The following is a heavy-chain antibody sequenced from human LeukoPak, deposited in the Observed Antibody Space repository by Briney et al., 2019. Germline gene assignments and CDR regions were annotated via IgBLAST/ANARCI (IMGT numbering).Heavy chain of an antibody. CDR1: GFTFSSYA. D-gene: IGHD1-26*01. J-gene: IGHJ4*02. Sequence: GRSLRLSCAASGFTFSSYAMHWVRQAPGKGLEWVAVISYDGSNKYYADSVKGRFTISRDNSKNTLYLQMNSLRAEDTAVYYCARDGAMGATVPYYFDYWGQGTLVTVSS. V-gene: IGHV3-30-3*01. CDR2: ISYDGSNK. CDR3: ARDGAMGATVPYYFDY.